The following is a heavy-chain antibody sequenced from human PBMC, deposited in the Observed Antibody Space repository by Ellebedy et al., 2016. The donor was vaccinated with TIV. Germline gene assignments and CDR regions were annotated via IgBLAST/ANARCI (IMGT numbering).Heavy chain of an antibody. V-gene: IGHV3-48*03. Sequence: PGGSLRLSCVASGFAFSTYEMTWLRQAPGRGPEWVAYISNTGSTLHYADSVKGRFTISRDNAKNSLYLLMNSLRVEDSAVYYCARDDPPPLFAFDIWGQGTMVAVSS. J-gene: IGHJ3*02. CDR2: ISNTGSTL. CDR1: GFAFSTYE. CDR3: ARDDPPPLFAFDI.